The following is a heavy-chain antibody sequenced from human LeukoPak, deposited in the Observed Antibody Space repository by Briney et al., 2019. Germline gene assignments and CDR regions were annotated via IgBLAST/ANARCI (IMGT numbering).Heavy chain of an antibody. Sequence: SETLSLTCTVSGGSISSYYWSWIRQPAEKGLEWIGRIYTSGSTNYNPSLKSRVTMSVDTSKNQFSLKLSSVTAADTAVYYCAREEVGYCSSTSCSEGFDYWGQGTLVTVSS. CDR1: GGSISSYY. CDR3: AREEVGYCSSTSCSEGFDY. D-gene: IGHD2-2*01. J-gene: IGHJ4*02. V-gene: IGHV4-4*07. CDR2: IYTSGST.